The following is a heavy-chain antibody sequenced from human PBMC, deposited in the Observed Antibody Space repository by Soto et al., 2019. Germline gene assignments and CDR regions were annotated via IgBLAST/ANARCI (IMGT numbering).Heavy chain of an antibody. J-gene: IGHJ6*03. CDR1: GFTFSNAW. D-gene: IGHD4-17*01. V-gene: IGHV3-15*01. Sequence: GESLKISCAASGFTFSNAWMSWVRQAPGKGLEWVGRIKSKTDGGTTDYAAPVKGRFTISRDDSKNTLYLQMNSLKTEDTAVYYCTTDMTNYYYYYMDVWGKGTTVTVSS. CDR3: TTDMTNYYYYYMDV. CDR2: IKSKTDGGTT.